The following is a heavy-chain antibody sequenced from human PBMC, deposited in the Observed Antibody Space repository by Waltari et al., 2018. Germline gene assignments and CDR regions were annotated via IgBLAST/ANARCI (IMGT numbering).Heavy chain of an antibody. CDR1: GGSISSYY. D-gene: IGHD3-3*01. V-gene: IGHV4-4*07. CDR3: AGVKCYDFWSGPCYYMDV. CDR2: ICIRGST. Sequence: QVQLQESGPGLVKPSETLSLPCTVSGGSISSYYWSWIRLPAGKGLEWIGRICIRGSTNYNPALKERVTMSVDTSKNQFSLNLSSVTASDTAVDYCAGVKCYDFWSGPCYYMDVWGKGTTVTVSS. J-gene: IGHJ6*03.